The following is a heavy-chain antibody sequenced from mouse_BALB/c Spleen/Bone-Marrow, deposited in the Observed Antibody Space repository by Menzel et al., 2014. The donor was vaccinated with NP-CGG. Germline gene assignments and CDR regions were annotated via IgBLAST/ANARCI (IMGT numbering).Heavy chain of an antibody. V-gene: IGHV3-6*02. CDR1: GYSITSGYY. CDR3: AREDYGNYDYFDY. J-gene: IGHJ2*01. Sequence: EVKLMESGPGLVKPSQSLSLTCSVTGYSITSGYYWNWIRQFPGDRLEWMGYISYDGNNNYNPSLKNRITITRNTSKNHILLKVNSVTTEDTATDYWAREDYGNYDYFDYWGQGTTLTVSS. D-gene: IGHD2-1*01. CDR2: ISYDGNN.